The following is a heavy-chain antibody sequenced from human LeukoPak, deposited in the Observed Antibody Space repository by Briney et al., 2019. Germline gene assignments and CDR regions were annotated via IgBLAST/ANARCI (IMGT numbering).Heavy chain of an antibody. CDR2: ISGSGGRT. CDR3: TTRRPDAFDI. V-gene: IGHV3-23*01. J-gene: IGHJ3*02. Sequence: GGSLRLSCAASGFTFSSYGMSWVRQAPGKGLEWVSGISGSGGRTYYAASVKGRFTISRDDSKNTAYLQMNSLKTEDTAVYYCTTRRPDAFDIWGQGTMVTVSS. CDR1: GFTFSSYG.